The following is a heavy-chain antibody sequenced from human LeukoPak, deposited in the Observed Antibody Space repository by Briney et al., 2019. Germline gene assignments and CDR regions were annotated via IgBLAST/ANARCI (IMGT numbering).Heavy chain of an antibody. CDR3: AREVRPDIAVAGFFDY. CDR1: GFTFSSYW. J-gene: IGHJ4*02. D-gene: IGHD6-19*01. Sequence: GGSLRLSCVASGFTFSSYWMSWVRQAPGKGLEWVANIKQDGSEKYYVDSVKGRFTISRDNAKNSLYLQMNSLRAEDTAVYYCAREVRPDIAVAGFFDYWGQGTLVTVSS. V-gene: IGHV3-7*01. CDR2: IKQDGSEK.